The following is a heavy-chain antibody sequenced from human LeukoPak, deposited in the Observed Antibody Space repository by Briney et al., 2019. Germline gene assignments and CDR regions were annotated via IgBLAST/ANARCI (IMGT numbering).Heavy chain of an antibody. CDR1: RYTFTSYD. D-gene: IGHD4-17*01. J-gene: IGHJ4*02. Sequence: GASVKVSCTASRYTFTSYDMHWVRQAPGQRLEWMGWINADNGNTKYSQRFQGRVTITRATSASTAYMELSSLRSEDTAVYYCARLQNSGDYGDSYFDYWGQGTLVTVSS. CDR2: INADNGNT. CDR3: ARLQNSGDYGDSYFDY. V-gene: IGHV1-3*01.